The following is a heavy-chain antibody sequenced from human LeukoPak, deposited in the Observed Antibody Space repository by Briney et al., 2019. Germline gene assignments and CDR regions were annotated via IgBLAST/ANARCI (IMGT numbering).Heavy chain of an antibody. CDR2: LNPNSGGT. CDR1: GYTFTGYY. V-gene: IGHV1-2*02. Sequence: ASVKVSCKASGYTFTGYYIHWVRQAPGQGLEWMGWLNPNSGGTNYAQKFQGRVTMTRDTSISTAYMELSRLTSDDTAVYYCARILGYCSGGSCPTDYWGRGTLVTVSS. J-gene: IGHJ4*02. CDR3: ARILGYCSGGSCPTDY. D-gene: IGHD2-15*01.